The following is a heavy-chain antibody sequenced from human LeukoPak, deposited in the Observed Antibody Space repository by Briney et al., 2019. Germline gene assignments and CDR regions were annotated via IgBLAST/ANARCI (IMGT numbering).Heavy chain of an antibody. V-gene: IGHV3-7*04. CDR3: VRGGGDGYHFDC. J-gene: IGHJ4*02. CDR1: GFTFSSYW. CDR2: IKQDGSEK. D-gene: IGHD3-16*01. Sequence: GGSLRLSCAASGFTFSSYWMSWVRQAPGKGLEWVANIKQDGSEKYYVDSVKGRFTISRDNAKNSLYLQMNNLRAEDTSVYYCVRGGGDGYHFDCWGQGTLVTVSS.